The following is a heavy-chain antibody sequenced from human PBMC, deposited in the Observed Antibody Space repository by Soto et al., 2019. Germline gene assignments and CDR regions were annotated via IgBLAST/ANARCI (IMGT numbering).Heavy chain of an antibody. Sequence: GGSLRLSCAASGFTFSSYSMNWVRQAPGKGLEWVSSISSSSSYIYYADSVKGRFTISRDNAKNSLYLQMNSLRAEDTAVYYCARGVHDYGDYVRSYYYYYMDVWGKGTTVTVSS. CDR3: ARGVHDYGDYVRSYYYYYMDV. CDR1: GFTFSSYS. D-gene: IGHD4-17*01. CDR2: ISSSSSYI. J-gene: IGHJ6*03. V-gene: IGHV3-21*01.